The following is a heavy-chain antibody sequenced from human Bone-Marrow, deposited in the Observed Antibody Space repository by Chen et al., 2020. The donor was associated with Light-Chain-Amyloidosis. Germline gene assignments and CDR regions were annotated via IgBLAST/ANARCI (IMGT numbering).Heavy chain of an antibody. J-gene: IGHJ4*01. D-gene: IGHD3-10*01. V-gene: IGHV3-23*04. CDR2: VRGSTVST. CDR1: GFNFSSFG. CDR3: TRKGGYFDF. Sequence: EVQLVESGGGLVQPGGSLRLSCATSGFNFSSFGMSWVRQAPGKGLEWVSTVRGSTVSTYYAGAVKGRFIISRDNSKSTLYLQMNSLRAGDTAVYFCTRKGGYFDFWGHGSLVTVSS.